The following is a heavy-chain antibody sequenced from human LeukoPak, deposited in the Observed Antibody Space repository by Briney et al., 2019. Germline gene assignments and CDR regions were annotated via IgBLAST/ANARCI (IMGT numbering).Heavy chain of an antibody. CDR3: ARALYTYGDFDGFDY. V-gene: IGHV4-31*03. D-gene: IGHD5-18*01. J-gene: IGHJ4*02. CDR2: IYYSGTT. Sequence: PSETLSLTCSVSGGSIISGGYYWSWLRQHPGKGLEWVGYIYYSGTTYYNPSLKSRLTISVDTSKNQFSLELRSVTAADTAVYYCARALYTYGDFDGFDYWGQGTLVSVSS. CDR1: GGSIISGGYY.